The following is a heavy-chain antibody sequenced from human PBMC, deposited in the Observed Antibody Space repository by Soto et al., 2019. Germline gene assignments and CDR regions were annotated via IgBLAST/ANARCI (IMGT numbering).Heavy chain of an antibody. CDR2: LYYSGST. D-gene: IGHD2-2*01. J-gene: IGHJ3*02. CDR3: ARAANQLLLIRAFDI. CDR1: GGSISGYY. Sequence: QVQLQESGPGLGKPSETLSLTCTVSGGSISGYYWSWVRQPPGKGLEWIGYLYYSGSTNYNPSLKSRVTLTVDTSNNQFSLKLGSVTTADTAVYDCARAANQLLLIRAFDIWGQGTMVTVSS. V-gene: IGHV4-59*01.